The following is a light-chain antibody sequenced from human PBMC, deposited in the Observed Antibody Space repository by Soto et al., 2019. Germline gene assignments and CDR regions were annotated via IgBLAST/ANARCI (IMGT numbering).Light chain of an antibody. CDR1: QGIGST. Sequence: EIVLTQSPATLSLSPVEIATLACRASQGIGSTLAWYQHKPGQTPRILIYDKSTRATGVPARFSGSRSGTELNLTINRLQSEDFAVYYCQSYNNWPLTFGGGTKVDIK. CDR2: DKS. CDR3: QSYNNWPLT. V-gene: IGKV3-15*01. J-gene: IGKJ4*01.